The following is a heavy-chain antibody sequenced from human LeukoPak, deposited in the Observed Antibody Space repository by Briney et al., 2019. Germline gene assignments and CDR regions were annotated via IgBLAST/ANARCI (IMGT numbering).Heavy chain of an antibody. CDR2: IQNDGSDK. CDR1: GINFRTSG. J-gene: IGHJ4*02. CDR3: AREGGRAAAGRFDY. V-gene: IGHV3-30*02. D-gene: IGHD6-13*01. Sequence: QLGGSLRLSCAASGINFRTSGMHWVRQAPGKGLEWVTFIQNDGSDKYYAASVKGRFTISRDNSKNTVYLHMNSLRADDTALYYCAREGGRAAAGRFDYWGQGTLVTVSS.